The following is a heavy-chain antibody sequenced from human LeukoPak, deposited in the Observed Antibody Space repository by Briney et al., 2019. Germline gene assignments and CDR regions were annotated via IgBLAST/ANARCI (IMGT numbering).Heavy chain of an antibody. CDR1: GYSISSGYY. CDR3: ARVSASGTALDTFHI. V-gene: IGHV4-38-2*01. J-gene: IGHJ3*02. D-gene: IGHD6-13*01. CDR2: IYHSGST. Sequence: SSETLSLTCAVSGYSISSGYYWGWIRQPPGKGLEWIGSIYHSGSTYFNPSLKSRVTISVDTSKNQLSLTLSSVTAADTAVYFCARVSASGTALDTFHIWGQGTMVTVSS.